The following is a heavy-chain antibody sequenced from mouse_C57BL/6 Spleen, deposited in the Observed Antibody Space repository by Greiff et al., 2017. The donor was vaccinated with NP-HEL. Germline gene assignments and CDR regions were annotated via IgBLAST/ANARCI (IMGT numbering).Heavy chain of an antibody. J-gene: IGHJ1*03. CDR1: GYTFTSYW. V-gene: IGHV1-52*01. D-gene: IGHD1-1*01. CDR2: IDPSDSET. Sequence: VQLQQPGAELVRPGSSVKLSCKASGYTFTSYWMHWVKQRPIQGLEWIGNIDPSDSETHYNQKFKDKATLTVDKSSSTAYMQLSSLTSEDSAVYYCARHYGSSYGYFEGWGTGATVTVAT. CDR3: ARHYGSSYGYFEG.